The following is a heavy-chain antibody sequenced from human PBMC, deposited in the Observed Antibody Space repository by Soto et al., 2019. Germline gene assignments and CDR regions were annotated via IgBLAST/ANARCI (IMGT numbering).Heavy chain of an antibody. CDR3: ARFSGGSYNTSYFYYGMDV. V-gene: IGHV1-18*04. CDR2: ISAYNGNT. CDR1: GYTFTSYG. Sequence: ASVKVSCKASGYTFTSYGISRVRQAPGQGLDWMGWISAYNGNTKYAQDLQGRVTMTTDTSTSTAYMELRSLRSDDTAMYYCARFSGGSYNTSYFYYGMDVWGQGTTVTVSS. D-gene: IGHD2-15*01. J-gene: IGHJ6*02.